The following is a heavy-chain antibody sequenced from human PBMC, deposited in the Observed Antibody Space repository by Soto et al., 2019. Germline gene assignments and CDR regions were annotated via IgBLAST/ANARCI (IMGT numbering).Heavy chain of an antibody. J-gene: IGHJ4*02. CDR2: IIPIFGTA. D-gene: IGHD1-1*01. CDR3: ARVEREHNRVGPIDY. CDR1: GGTFSSYA. Sequence: QVQLVQSGAEVKKPGSSVKVSCKASGGTFSSYAISWVGQAPGQGLEWMGGIIPIFGTANYAQKFQGRVTITADESTSTAYMELSSLRSEDTAVYYCARVEREHNRVGPIDYWGQGTLVTVSS. V-gene: IGHV1-69*01.